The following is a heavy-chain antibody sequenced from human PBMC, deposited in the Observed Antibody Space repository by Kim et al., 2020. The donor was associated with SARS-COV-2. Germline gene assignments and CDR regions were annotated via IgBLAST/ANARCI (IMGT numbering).Heavy chain of an antibody. J-gene: IGHJ6*02. V-gene: IGHV3-23*01. CDR3: AKDYYDSSTTFYYGMDV. Sequence: GKGRFTISRDNSKHTLYLQMNSLRAEDTAVYYCAKDYYDSSTTFYYGMDVWGQGTTVTVSS. D-gene: IGHD3-22*01.